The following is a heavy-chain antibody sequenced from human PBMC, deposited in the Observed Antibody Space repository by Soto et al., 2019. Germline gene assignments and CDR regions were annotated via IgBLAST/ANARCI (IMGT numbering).Heavy chain of an antibody. J-gene: IGHJ6*02. CDR3: ARGPLGVVVVAAAYGMDV. V-gene: IGHV1-2*04. CDR1: GYTFTGYY. D-gene: IGHD2-15*01. Sequence: ASVKVSCKASGYTFTGYYMHWVRQAPGQGLEWMGWINPNSGGTNYAQKFQGWVTMTRDTSISTAYMELSRLRSDDTAVYYCARGPLGVVVVAAAYGMDVWGQGTTVTVSS. CDR2: INPNSGGT.